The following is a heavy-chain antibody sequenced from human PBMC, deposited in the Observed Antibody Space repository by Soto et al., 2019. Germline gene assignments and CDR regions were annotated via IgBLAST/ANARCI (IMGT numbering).Heavy chain of an antibody. D-gene: IGHD1-1*01. J-gene: IGHJ3*01. CDR3: AHTQLTTGANAFDV. CDR1: GFSLSTLGAG. CDR2: IYWDDDR. Sequence: QITLKESGPPLVKPTQVLTLTCSFSGFSLSTLGAGVGWVRQPPGKALEWLALIYWDDDRQYSPSPKTRLTSTKDTSKNQVVLTLTNMDPVDTGTYFCAHTQLTTGANAFDVWGQGTIVTVSS. V-gene: IGHV2-5*02.